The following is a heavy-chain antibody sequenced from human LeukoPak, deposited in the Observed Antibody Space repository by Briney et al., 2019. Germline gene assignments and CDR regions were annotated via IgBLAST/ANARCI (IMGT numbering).Heavy chain of an antibody. CDR3: GREAGYCSVGSCPLVANAFDI. J-gene: IGHJ3*02. CDR1: GFSISSYW. V-gene: IGHV3-7*03. Sequence: GESLRLTCAASGFSISSYWLSWVRQAPGRRLEGVANIKQDGSENYYVDSVKGRFTISRDNAKNSLYLKMNSLTAEDTAVYYCGREAGYCSVGSCPLVANAFDILGQGTMVHVSS. D-gene: IGHD2-15*01. CDR2: IKQDGSEN.